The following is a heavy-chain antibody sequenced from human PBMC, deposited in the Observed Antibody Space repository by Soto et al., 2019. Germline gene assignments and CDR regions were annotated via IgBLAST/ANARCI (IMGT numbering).Heavy chain of an antibody. D-gene: IGHD5-12*01. CDR1: GYSFTRYG. Sequence: QVQLVQSGGEVKKPGASVKVSCKASGYSFTRYGISWVRQAPGQGLEWLGWISAYNGNTNYAQKLQGRVTMTTDTSTSTAYMELRSLRSDDTAVYYCARDIVATIGVHSGSPGEWGKGTTVTVSS. V-gene: IGHV1-18*01. CDR2: ISAYNGNT. CDR3: ARDIVATIGVHSGSPGE. J-gene: IGHJ6*04.